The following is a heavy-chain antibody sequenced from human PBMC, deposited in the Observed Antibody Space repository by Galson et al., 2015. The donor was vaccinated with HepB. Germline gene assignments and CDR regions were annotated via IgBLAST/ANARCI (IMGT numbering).Heavy chain of an antibody. J-gene: IGHJ4*02. V-gene: IGHV6-1*01. CDR1: GDSVSSNSAT. D-gene: IGHD6-13*01. CDR2: TYYRSKWDN. Sequence: CAISGDSVSSNSATWNWIRQSPSRGLEWLGRTYYRSKWDNDSAISVKSRISINPDTSKNQFSLQLNSVTPEDTAVYYCARERSLAAAGIDYWGQGTLVTVSS. CDR3: ARERSLAAAGIDY.